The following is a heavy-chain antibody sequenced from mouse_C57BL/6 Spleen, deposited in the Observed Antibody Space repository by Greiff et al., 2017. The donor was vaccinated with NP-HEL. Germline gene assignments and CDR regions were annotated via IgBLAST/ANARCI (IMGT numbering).Heavy chain of an antibody. Sequence: EVKLMESGGGLVQPGGSLSLSCAASGFTFTDYYMSWVRQPPGKALEWLGFIRNKANGYTTEYSASVKGRFTISRDNSQSILYLQMNALRAEDSATYYCARVNWPYYFDYWGQGTTLTVSS. J-gene: IGHJ2*01. V-gene: IGHV7-3*01. CDR2: IRNKANGYTT. D-gene: IGHD4-1*02. CDR1: GFTFTDYY. CDR3: ARVNWPYYFDY.